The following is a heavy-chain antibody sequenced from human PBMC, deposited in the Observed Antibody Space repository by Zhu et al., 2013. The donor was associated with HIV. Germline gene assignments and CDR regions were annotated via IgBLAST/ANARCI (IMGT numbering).Heavy chain of an antibody. CDR1: GGSFSGYY. CDR2: INHLGIT. J-gene: IGHJ2*01. Sequence: QLQQWGAGLLKPSETLSLTCAVYGGSFSGYYWSWIRQPPGKGLEWIGEINHLGITNYNPSLKSRVTISVDTSKKRSSLKLSSMTAADAAVYYCASHVGYCTTTSCLDYWYFDLWGRGTLVTVSS. D-gene: IGHD2-2*01. V-gene: IGHV4-34*01. CDR3: ASHVGYCTTTSCLDYWYFDL.